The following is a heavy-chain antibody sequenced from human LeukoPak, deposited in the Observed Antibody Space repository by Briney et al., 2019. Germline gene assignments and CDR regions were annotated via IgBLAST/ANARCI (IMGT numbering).Heavy chain of an antibody. CDR1: GGSFSGYY. Sequence: PSETLSLTCAVHGGSFSGYYWSRIRQPPGKGLEWIGEINHSGSTNYNPSLKSRVTISVDTSKNQFSLKLSSVTAADTAVYYCARGAHYYDSSGYLGYWGQGTLVTVSS. D-gene: IGHD3-22*01. CDR3: ARGAHYYDSSGYLGY. J-gene: IGHJ4*02. CDR2: INHSGST. V-gene: IGHV4-34*01.